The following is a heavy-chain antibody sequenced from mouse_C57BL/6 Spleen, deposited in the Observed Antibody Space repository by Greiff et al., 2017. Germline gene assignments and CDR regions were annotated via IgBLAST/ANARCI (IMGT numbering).Heavy chain of an antibody. D-gene: IGHD1-1*01. CDR2: IDPNSGGT. V-gene: IGHV1-72*01. CDR1: GYTFTSYW. CDR3: SRSSIYYYGSSSYYYAMDY. Sequence: VQLQQPGAELVKPGASVKLSCKASGYTFTSYWMHWVKQRPGRGLEGIGRIDPNSGGTKYNEKFKSKATLTVDKPSSTAYMQLSSLTSEDSAVYYCSRSSIYYYGSSSYYYAMDYWGQGTSVTVSS. J-gene: IGHJ4*01.